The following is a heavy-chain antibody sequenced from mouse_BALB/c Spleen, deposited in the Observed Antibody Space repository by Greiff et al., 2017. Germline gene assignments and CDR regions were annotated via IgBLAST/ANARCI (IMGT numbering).Heavy chain of an antibody. CDR1: GFSLTSYG. Sequence: VQVVESGPGLVAPSQSLSITCTVSGFSLTSYGVHWVRQPPGKGLEWLGVIWAGGSTNYNSALMSRLSISKDNSKSQVFLKMNSLQTDDTAMYYCARDPGALRREDWFAYWGQGTLVTVSA. CDR3: ARDPGALRREDWFAY. D-gene: IGHD2-12*01. J-gene: IGHJ3*01. CDR2: IWAGGST. V-gene: IGHV2-9*02.